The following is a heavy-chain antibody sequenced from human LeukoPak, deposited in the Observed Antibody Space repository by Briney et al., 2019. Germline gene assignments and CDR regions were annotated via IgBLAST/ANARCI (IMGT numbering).Heavy chain of an antibody. Sequence: GGSLRLSCAASGFTFSSYAMSWVRQAPGKGLEWVSGISGSGVTTYYADSVKGRFTISRDNSKNTLYLQMNSLRAEDTAVYYCARKNTQDAFDIWGQGTMVTVSS. CDR3: ARKNTQDAFDI. J-gene: IGHJ3*02. V-gene: IGHV3-23*01. D-gene: IGHD2-15*01. CDR1: GFTFSSYA. CDR2: ISGSGVTT.